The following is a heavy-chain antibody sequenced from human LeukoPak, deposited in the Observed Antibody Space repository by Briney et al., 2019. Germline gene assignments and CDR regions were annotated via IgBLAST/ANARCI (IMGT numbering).Heavy chain of an antibody. CDR1: GYTFTSYY. V-gene: IGHV1-46*01. CDR2: INPSGGST. J-gene: IGHJ5*02. D-gene: IGHD3-22*01. CDR3: ARDRLSYYDSSGYLQGWFDP. Sequence: ASVKVSCKASGYTFTSYYMDWVRQAAGQGLERMGIINPSGGSTSYAQKFQGRVTMTRDTSTSTVYMELSSLRSEDTAVYYCARDRLSYYDSSGYLQGWFDPWGQGTLVTVSS.